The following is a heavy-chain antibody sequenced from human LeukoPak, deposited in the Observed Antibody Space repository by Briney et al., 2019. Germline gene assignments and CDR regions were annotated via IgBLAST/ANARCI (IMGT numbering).Heavy chain of an antibody. J-gene: IGHJ3*02. CDR1: VFTFSTYS. CDR2: ISGSSGCI. D-gene: IGHD6-19*01. CDR3: AKDMGSSAVAPDAFDI. V-gene: IGHV3-21*04. Sequence: GGSLRLSCAASVFTFSTYSMNWGRQAPGKGLEWDSAISGSSGCIFYADSVRGRFTISRDNAKNSLYLQMNCLRAEDMALYYCAKDMGSSAVAPDAFDIWGQGTMVTVSS.